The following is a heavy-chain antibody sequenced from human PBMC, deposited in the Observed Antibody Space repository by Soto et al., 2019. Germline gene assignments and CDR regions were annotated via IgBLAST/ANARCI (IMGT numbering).Heavy chain of an antibody. CDR1: GFTFSSYS. CDR2: ISSSSSYI. D-gene: IGHD3-9*01. J-gene: IGHJ5*02. Sequence: EVQLVESGGGLVKPGGSLRLSCAASGFTFSSYSMNWVRQAPGKGLEWVSSISSSSSYIYYADSVKGRFTISRDNAKNSLYLQMNSLRAEDTAVYYCARDRQRYFDWPPGLNWFDPWGQGTLVTVSS. V-gene: IGHV3-21*01. CDR3: ARDRQRYFDWPPGLNWFDP.